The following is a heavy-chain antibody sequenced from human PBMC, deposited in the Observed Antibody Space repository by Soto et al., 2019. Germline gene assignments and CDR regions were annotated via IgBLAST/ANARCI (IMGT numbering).Heavy chain of an antibody. V-gene: IGHV1-2*02. CDR1: GYTFTGYY. CDR2: INPNSGGT. CDR3: ARDFDFWSGYTYYYYGMDV. J-gene: IGHJ6*02. Sequence: AAVKGSCKASGYTFTGYYMHWVRQAPGQGLEWMGWINPNSGGTNYAQKFQGRVTMTRDTSISTAYMELSRLRSDDTAVYYCARDFDFWSGYTYYYYGMDVWGQGTMFTVS. D-gene: IGHD3-3*01.